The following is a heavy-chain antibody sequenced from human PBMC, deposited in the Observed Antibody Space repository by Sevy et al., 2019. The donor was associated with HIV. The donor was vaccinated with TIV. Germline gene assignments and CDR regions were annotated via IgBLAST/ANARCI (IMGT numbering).Heavy chain of an antibody. J-gene: IGHJ4*02. Sequence: ASVKVSCKASGYTFTSYGISWVRQAPGQGLEWMGWISAYNGNTNYAQKLQGRVTMTTDTSTSTAYMELRSLRSDDTAVYYCAREYYYASIGYEFDYWGQGTLVTVSS. V-gene: IGHV1-18*04. D-gene: IGHD3-22*01. CDR3: AREYYYASIGYEFDY. CDR1: GYTFTSYG. CDR2: ISAYNGNT.